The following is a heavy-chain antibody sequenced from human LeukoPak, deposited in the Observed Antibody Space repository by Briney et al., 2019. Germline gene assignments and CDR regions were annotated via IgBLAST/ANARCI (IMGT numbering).Heavy chain of an antibody. J-gene: IGHJ5*02. CDR3: ARGLRTYYGSGTPRPVGWFDP. Sequence: PSETLSLTCAVYGGSFSGYYWSWIRQPPGKGLEWIGEINHSGSTNYNPSLKSRVTISVDTSKNQFSLKLSSVTAADTAVYYCARGLRTYYGSGTPRPVGWFDPWGQGTLVTVSS. V-gene: IGHV4-34*01. CDR2: INHSGST. D-gene: IGHD3-10*01. CDR1: GGSFSGYY.